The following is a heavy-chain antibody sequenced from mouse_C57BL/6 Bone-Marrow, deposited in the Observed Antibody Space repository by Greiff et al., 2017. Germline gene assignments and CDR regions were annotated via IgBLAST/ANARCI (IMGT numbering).Heavy chain of an antibody. D-gene: IGHD1-1*01. CDR3: AREAPIYGFDY. CDR2: IYPGDGDT. CDR1: GYAFSSSW. J-gene: IGHJ2*01. V-gene: IGHV1-82*01. Sequence: QVQLQQSGPELVKPGASVKISCKASGYAFSSSWMNWVKQRPGKGLEWIGRIYPGDGDTNYNGKFKGKATMTADKYSSTAYIQLSILTSEDSAIYICAREAPIYGFDYCGQGTTLTVSS.